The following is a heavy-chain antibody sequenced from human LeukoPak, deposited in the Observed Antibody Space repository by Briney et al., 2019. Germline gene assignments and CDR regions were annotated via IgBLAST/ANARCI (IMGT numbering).Heavy chain of an antibody. CDR3: AIGATGDYYFDY. Sequence: ASVKVSCKASRYTFTSYDINWVRQATGQGLEWMGWMNPNSGNTGYAQKFQGRVTMTRNTSISTAYMELSSLRSEDTAVYYCAIGATGDYYFDYWGQGTLVTVSS. J-gene: IGHJ4*02. CDR2: MNPNSGNT. V-gene: IGHV1-8*01. D-gene: IGHD7-27*01. CDR1: RYTFTSYD.